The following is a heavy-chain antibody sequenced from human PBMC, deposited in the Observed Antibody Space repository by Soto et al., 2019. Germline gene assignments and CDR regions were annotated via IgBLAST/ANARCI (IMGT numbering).Heavy chain of an antibody. CDR2: IYYSGST. J-gene: IGHJ4*02. Sequence: PSETLSLTCTVSGGSVSSGGYYWSWIRQPPGKGLEWIGYIYYSGSTNYNPSLKSRVTISVDTSKNQFSLKLSSVTAAGTAVYYCARAESGYSYGSYFDYWGQGTLVTVSS. CDR1: GGSVSSGGYY. V-gene: IGHV4-61*08. CDR3: ARAESGYSYGSYFDY. D-gene: IGHD5-18*01.